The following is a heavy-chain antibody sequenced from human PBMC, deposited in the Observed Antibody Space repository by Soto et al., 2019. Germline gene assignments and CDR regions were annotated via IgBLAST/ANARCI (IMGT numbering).Heavy chain of an antibody. CDR2: ISSSSSTI. CDR1: GFTFSSYS. V-gene: IGHV3-48*02. Sequence: GGSLRLSCAASGFTFSSYSMNWVRQAPGKGLEWVSYISSSSSTIYYADSVKGRFTISRDNAKNSLYLQMNSLRDEDTAVYYCARDEEVTSDYYYYYGMDVWGQGTTVTVSS. CDR3: ARDEEVTSDYYYYYGMDV. D-gene: IGHD5-18*01. J-gene: IGHJ6*02.